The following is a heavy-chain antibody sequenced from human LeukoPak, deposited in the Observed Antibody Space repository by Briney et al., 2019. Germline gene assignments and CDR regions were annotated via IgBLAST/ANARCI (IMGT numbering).Heavy chain of an antibody. CDR1: GFTFSSYS. CDR2: ISTSSSYI. Sequence: GGSLRLPCAASGFTFSSYSMNWVRQAPGKGLEWVSFISTSSSYIYYVDSVKGRFTISRDNAKNSLYLQMNSLRAEDTAVYYCAKDQYSSTWYFDLWGRGTLVTVSS. CDR3: AKDQYSSTWYFDL. J-gene: IGHJ2*01. D-gene: IGHD6-13*01. V-gene: IGHV3-21*01.